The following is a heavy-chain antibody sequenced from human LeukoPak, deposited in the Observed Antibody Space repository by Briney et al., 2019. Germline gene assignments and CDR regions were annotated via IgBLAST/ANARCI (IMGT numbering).Heavy chain of an antibody. V-gene: IGHV3-66*01. CDR1: GFTVSSNY. Sequence: AGGSLRLSCAASGFTVSSNYMSWVRQAPGKGLEWVSVIYSGGSTYYADSVKGRFTISRDNSKNTLYLQMNSLRAEDTAVYYCARDRWLRQGDYWGQGTLVTVSS. D-gene: IGHD5-12*01. J-gene: IGHJ4*02. CDR2: IYSGGST. CDR3: ARDRWLRQGDY.